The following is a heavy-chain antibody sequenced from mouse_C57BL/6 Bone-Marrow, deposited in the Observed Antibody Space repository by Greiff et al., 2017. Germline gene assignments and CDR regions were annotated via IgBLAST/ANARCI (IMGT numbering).Heavy chain of an antibody. D-gene: IGHD2-1*01. CDR1: GFNITGYY. V-gene: IGHV14-1*01. CDR3: TRCYGNYGAMDY. Sequence: EVKLMESGAELVRPGASVKLSCTASGFNITGYYMPWVKQRPEQGLEWIGRIDPEDGGTEYAPKFQGKATMTADTSSNTAYLQLSSLTSEDTAVYYCTRCYGNYGAMDYWGQGTSVTVSA. CDR2: IDPEDGGT. J-gene: IGHJ4*01.